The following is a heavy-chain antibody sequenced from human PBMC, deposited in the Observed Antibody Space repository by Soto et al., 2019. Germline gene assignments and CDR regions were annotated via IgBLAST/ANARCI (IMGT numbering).Heavy chain of an antibody. CDR1: GFTFSSYA. CDR2: ISGSGGST. CDR3: AKSSEWGVAGTFSGNFDY. J-gene: IGHJ4*02. D-gene: IGHD6-19*01. V-gene: IGHV3-23*01. Sequence: GGSLRLSCAASGFTFSSYAMSWVRQAPGKGLEWVSAISGSGGSTYYADSVKGRFTISRDNSKNTLYLQMNSLRAEDTAVYYCAKSSEWGVAGTFSGNFDYWGQGTLVTVSS.